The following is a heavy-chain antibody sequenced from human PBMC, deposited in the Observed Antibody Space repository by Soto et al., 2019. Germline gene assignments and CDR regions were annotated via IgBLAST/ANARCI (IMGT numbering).Heavy chain of an antibody. CDR2: ISYDGGYE. CDR3: AKGTTVNAWLYLVP. J-gene: IGHJ2*01. V-gene: IGHV3-30*18. CDR1: RFAFSSCT. D-gene: IGHD4-17*01. Sequence: QEQLVESGGGVVQPGRSLRLSCAASRFAFSSCTMHWVRQPPGKGLEWLAVISYDGGYENYADSVKGCVTVSRDNSKNTLWLQSNKLRTEDTALYFCAKGTTVNAWLYLVPWGPGALVNVS.